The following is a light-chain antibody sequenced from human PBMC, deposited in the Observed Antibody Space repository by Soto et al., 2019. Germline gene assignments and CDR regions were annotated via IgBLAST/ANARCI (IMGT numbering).Light chain of an antibody. CDR1: SSDVGGYNY. CDR3: SSYTTSSTRV. V-gene: IGLV2-14*01. J-gene: IGLJ1*01. CDR2: DVS. Sequence: QSALTQPASVSGSPGQSITISCTGTSSDVGGYNYVSWYQQHPGKTPKLMIYDVSNRPSGVSNRFSGSKSGNTASVTISGLQAEDEADYYCSSYTTSSTRVFGTGTKLTVL.